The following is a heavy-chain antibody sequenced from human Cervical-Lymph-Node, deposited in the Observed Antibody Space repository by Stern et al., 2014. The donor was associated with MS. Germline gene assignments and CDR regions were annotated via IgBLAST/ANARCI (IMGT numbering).Heavy chain of an antibody. CDR3: ARDDALGPTRYHYGMDV. D-gene: IGHD1-26*01. CDR2: MYNSGGT. J-gene: IGHJ6*02. CDR1: GASITGGTYY. Sequence: VQLVESGPGLVKPSQTLSLTCTVSGASITGGTYYWSWIRQPAGKGLEWIGRMYNSGGTNYNPSLKSRVTITLDKSKNQFSLSLRSVAAADTALYYCARDDALGPTRYHYGMDVWGQGTTVTVSS. V-gene: IGHV4-61*02.